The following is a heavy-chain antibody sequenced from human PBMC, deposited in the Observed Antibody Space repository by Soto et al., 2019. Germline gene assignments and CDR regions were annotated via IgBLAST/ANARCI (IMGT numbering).Heavy chain of an antibody. J-gene: IGHJ5*02. CDR1: GFTFSSYA. CDR3: ARVGWELRLFSWFDP. CDR2: IWYDGGNK. Sequence: PGWSLRLSCAASGFTFSSYAMSWVRQAPGKGLEWVAFIWYDGGNKYYADSVKGRFTISRDNSKNTLYLQMNSLRAEDTAVYYCARVGWELRLFSWFDPWGQGTLGTVSS. D-gene: IGHD1-26*01. V-gene: IGHV3-33*08.